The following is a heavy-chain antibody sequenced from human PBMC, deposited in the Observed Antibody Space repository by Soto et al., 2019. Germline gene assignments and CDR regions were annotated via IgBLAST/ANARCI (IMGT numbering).Heavy chain of an antibody. CDR3: TTYNGAAATLYDH. CDR2: IKSRDDGGAT. CDR1: GFTFSNEW. V-gene: IGHV3-15*01. D-gene: IGHD6-13*01. Sequence: GGSLRLSCAASGFTFSNEWLSWVRQAPGKGLEWVGRIKSRDDGGATNYATTVKGRFIISRDDSNNKLYIQLNNLKPEDTAVYYGTTYNGAAATLYDHWGQGTLVTGSA. J-gene: IGHJ5*02.